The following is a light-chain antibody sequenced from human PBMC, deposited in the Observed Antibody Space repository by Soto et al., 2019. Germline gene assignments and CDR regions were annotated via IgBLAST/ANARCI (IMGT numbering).Light chain of an antibody. Sequence: DIQMTQSPSSLSASVGDRVAITCQASLSVATFLNWYQQRPGEAPKLLIYGASTLQSGVPARFRGSGSGTDFTLTITSLQREDSATYYCQQSYGTPRTFGQGTKLEIK. V-gene: IGKV1-39*01. CDR2: GAS. J-gene: IGKJ2*01. CDR1: LSVATF. CDR3: QQSYGTPRT.